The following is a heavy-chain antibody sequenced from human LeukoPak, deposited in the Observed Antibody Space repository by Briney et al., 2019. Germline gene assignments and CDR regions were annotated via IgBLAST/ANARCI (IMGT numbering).Heavy chain of an antibody. V-gene: IGHV4-34*01. CDR1: GGSFSGYY. Sequence: SETLSLTCAVYGGSFSGYYWSWIRQPPGKGLEWIGEINHSGSTNYNPPLKSRVTISVDTSKNQFSLKLSSVTAADTAVYYCARRKRAFDIWGQGTMVTVSS. J-gene: IGHJ3*02. CDR2: INHSGST. CDR3: ARRKRAFDI.